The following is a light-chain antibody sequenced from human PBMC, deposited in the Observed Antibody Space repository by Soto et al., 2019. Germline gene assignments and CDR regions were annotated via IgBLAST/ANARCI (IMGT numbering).Light chain of an antibody. CDR2: DAS. V-gene: IGKV3-11*01. CDR1: QSVNSY. Sequence: EIVLTQSPATLSLSPGERATLSCRASQSVNSYLAWYQQKLGQAPRLLIYDASNRATGIPARFSGSGSGTDFTLTISSLEPDDFAVYYCQQRINLPPLFPLVPGSIVDIK. CDR3: QQRINLPPLFP. J-gene: IGKJ3*01.